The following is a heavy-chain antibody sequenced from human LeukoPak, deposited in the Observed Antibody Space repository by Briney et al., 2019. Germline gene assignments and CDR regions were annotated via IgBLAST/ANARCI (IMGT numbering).Heavy chain of an antibody. CDR1: GFTFDDYA. V-gene: IGHV3-49*04. CDR3: TRARGYSYGYGDY. Sequence: GVLRLSCTTSGFTFDDYAMSWVRQAPGKGLEWVGFIGSNAYGGTTEYAASVIGRFTISRDDSKSIAYLQVNSLKTEDTVVYYCTRARGYSYGYGDYRGPGTLVTVPS. CDR2: IGSNAYGGTT. J-gene: IGHJ4*02. D-gene: IGHD5-18*01.